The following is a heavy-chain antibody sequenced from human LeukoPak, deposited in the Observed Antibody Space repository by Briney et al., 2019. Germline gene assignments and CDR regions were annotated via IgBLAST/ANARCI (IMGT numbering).Heavy chain of an antibody. CDR2: IIPIFGTT. J-gene: IGHJ4*02. CDR1: GGTFSSYA. D-gene: IGHD5-18*01. CDR3: AREGRVDSGGYMNYFDY. V-gene: IGHV1-69*13. Sequence: SVKVSCKASGGTFSSYAISWVRQAPGQGLEWMGGIIPIFGTTHYAQKFQDRVTITADESTSTGYMELRSLRSEDTAVYYCAREGRVDSGGYMNYFDYWGQGTLVTVSS.